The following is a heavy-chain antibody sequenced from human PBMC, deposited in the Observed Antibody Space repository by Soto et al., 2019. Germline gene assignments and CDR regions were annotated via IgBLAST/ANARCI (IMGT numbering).Heavy chain of an antibody. J-gene: IGHJ4*02. CDR2: VIPILGIA. CDR1: GGTFSSYT. Sequence: QVQLVQSGAEVKKPGSSVKVSCKASGGTFSSYTISWVRQAPGQGLEWMGRVIPILGIANYAQNFQRRVTITADKSTSTADMELSSLRSEDTAVYYCARVCSSTSCYRNSFDYWGQGTLVTVSS. V-gene: IGHV1-69*02. CDR3: ARVCSSTSCYRNSFDY. D-gene: IGHD2-2*01.